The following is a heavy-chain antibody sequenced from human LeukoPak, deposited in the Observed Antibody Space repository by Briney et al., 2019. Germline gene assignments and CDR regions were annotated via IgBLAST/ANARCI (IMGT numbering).Heavy chain of an antibody. D-gene: IGHD5-12*01. CDR1: GFIFSGYS. V-gene: IGHV3-21*01. Sequence: KSGGSLRLSCAASGFIFSGYSMNWVRQAPGKGLEWVSSITSSTSYIYYADSVKGRFTISRDNAKNSLYLQMNSLRAEDTAVYYCARAEWLRSFDYWGQGTLVTVSS. CDR2: ITSSTSYI. CDR3: ARAEWLRSFDY. J-gene: IGHJ4*02.